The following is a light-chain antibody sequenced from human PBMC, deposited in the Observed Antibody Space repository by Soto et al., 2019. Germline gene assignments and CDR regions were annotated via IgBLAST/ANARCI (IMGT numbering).Light chain of an antibody. Sequence: IQMXHSPSTLSGSVGYRVTITCRASQTISSWLAWYQQKPGKAPKLMIYKESTLKSGVPSRVSGSGSGTEFTITISSLQPDDFATYYCQHYNSYSEAFGQGTKVDIK. CDR3: QHYNSYSEA. CDR1: QTISSW. CDR2: KES. J-gene: IGKJ1*01. V-gene: IGKV1-5*03.